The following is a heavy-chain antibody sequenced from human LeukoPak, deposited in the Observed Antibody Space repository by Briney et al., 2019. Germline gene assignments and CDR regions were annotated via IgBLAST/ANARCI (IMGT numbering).Heavy chain of an antibody. J-gene: IGHJ3*02. CDR1: GYSISSGYY. V-gene: IGHV4-38-2*01. CDR3: ARASPDCSSTSCYTGGAFGI. D-gene: IGHD2-2*02. CDR2: IYQSGST. Sequence: PSETLSLTCAVSGYSISSGYYWGWIRQPPGKGLEWIGSIYQSGSTYYNPSLKSRVTISVDTSKNQFSLKLSSVTAADTAVYYCARASPDCSSTSCYTGGAFGIWGQGTMVTVSS.